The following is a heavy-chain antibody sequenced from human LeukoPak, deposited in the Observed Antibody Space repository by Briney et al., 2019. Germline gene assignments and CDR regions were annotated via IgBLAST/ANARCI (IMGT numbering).Heavy chain of an antibody. CDR1: GGSISSGGYY. CDR3: ARDCNRDYGSGSYYRPNNWFDP. J-gene: IGHJ5*02. CDR2: IYYSGST. V-gene: IGHV4-31*03. D-gene: IGHD3-10*01. Sequence: SETLSLTCTVSGGSISSGGYYWSWIRQHPGEGLEWIGYIYYSGSTYYNPSLKSRVTISVDTSKNQFSLKLSSVTAADTAVYYCARDCNRDYGSGSYYRPNNWFDPWGQGTLVTVSS.